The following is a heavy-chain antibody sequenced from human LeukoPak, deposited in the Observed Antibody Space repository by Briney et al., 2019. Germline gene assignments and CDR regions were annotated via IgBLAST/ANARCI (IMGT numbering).Heavy chain of an antibody. CDR1: GGTFSSYA. V-gene: IGHV1-69*05. Sequence: SVKVSCKASGGTFSSYAISWVRQAPGQGLEWMGRIIPIFGTANYAQKFQGRVTITTDESTSTAYMELSSLRSEDTAVYYSARDVENDYGDYAPYWGQGTLVTVSS. J-gene: IGHJ4*02. CDR3: ARDVENDYGDYAPY. D-gene: IGHD4-17*01. CDR2: IIPIFGTA.